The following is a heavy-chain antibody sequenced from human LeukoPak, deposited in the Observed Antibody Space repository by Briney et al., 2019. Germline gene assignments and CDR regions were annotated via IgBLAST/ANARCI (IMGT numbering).Heavy chain of an antibody. CDR1: GFTFSSYS. CDR3: ARGGSYSISFDY. CDR2: ISSSSSYI. J-gene: IGHJ4*02. V-gene: IGHV3-21*01. Sequence: PGGSLRLSCAASGFTFSSYSMNWVRRAPGKGLEWVSSISSSSSYIYYADSVKGRFTISRDNAKNSLYLQMNSLRAEDTAVYYCARGGSYSISFDYWGQGTLVTVSS. D-gene: IGHD3-10*01.